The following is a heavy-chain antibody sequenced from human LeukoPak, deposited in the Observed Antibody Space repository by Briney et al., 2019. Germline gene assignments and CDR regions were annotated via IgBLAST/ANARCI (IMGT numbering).Heavy chain of an antibody. CDR3: ARGLGTYTTSWYHFYGMDF. CDR1: GFAVSNIY. CDR2: IFGGDST. V-gene: IGHV3-66*01. D-gene: IGHD3-16*01. J-gene: IGHJ6*02. Sequence: QPGGSLRLSCAASGFAVSNIYMNWVRQAPGKGLEWVSVIFGGDSTYYADSVEGRFTISRDNSKNTVYLQMNSLRADDTAVYHCARGLGTYTTSWYHFYGMDFWGLGTTVTVS.